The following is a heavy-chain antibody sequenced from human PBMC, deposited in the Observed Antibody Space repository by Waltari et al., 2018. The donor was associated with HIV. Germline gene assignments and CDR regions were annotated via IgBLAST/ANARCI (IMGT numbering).Heavy chain of an antibody. CDR2: ISGSGGST. J-gene: IGHJ3*02. V-gene: IGHV3-23*01. CDR3: AKDRGYDSSGLDAFDI. D-gene: IGHD3-22*01. Sequence: EVQLLESGGGLVQPGGSLRLSCAASGFTFSSYAMSWVRQAPGKGLEWVSAISGSGGSTYYADYVKGRFTISRDNSKNTLYLQMNSLRAEDTAVYYCAKDRGYDSSGLDAFDIWGQGTMVTVSS. CDR1: GFTFSSYA.